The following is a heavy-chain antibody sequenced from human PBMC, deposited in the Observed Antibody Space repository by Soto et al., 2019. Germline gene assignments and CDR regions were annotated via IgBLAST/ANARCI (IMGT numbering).Heavy chain of an antibody. CDR1: GFTFSSYG. D-gene: IGHD6-19*01. V-gene: IGHV3-30*18. Sequence: GSLRLSCAASGFTFSSYGMHWVRQAPGKGLEWVAVISYDGSNKYYADSVKGRFTISRDNSKNTLYLQINSLRAEDTAVYYCAKDRLAVATLDYWGQGTLVTVSS. J-gene: IGHJ4*02. CDR2: ISYDGSNK. CDR3: AKDRLAVATLDY.